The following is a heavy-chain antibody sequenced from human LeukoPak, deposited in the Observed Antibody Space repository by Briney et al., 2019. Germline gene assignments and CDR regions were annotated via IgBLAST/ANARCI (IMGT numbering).Heavy chain of an antibody. CDR3: ARGLFYYDSSGYYRY. J-gene: IGHJ4*02. CDR2: IYYSGST. D-gene: IGHD3-22*01. Sequence: SETLSLTCTVSGGPISSYSWNWIRQPPGKGLEWIGYIYYSGSTNYNPSLKSRATISVDTSKNQFSLRLSSVTAADTAVYYCARGLFYYDSSGYYRYWGQETLVTVSS. CDR1: GGPISSYS. V-gene: IGHV4-59*01.